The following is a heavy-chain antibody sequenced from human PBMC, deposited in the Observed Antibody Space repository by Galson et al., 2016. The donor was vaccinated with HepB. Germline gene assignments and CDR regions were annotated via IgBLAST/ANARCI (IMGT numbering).Heavy chain of an antibody. CDR2: IGGSGRVI. V-gene: IGHV3-11*01. J-gene: IGHJ6*04. CDR3: ARAHDYRYRGFYYGMDV. Sequence: SLRLSCAASGFTFSDFYMSWIRQAPGKGLAWVSYIGGSGRVIYYADSVKGRFTVSRDNAKRLVFLQMDSLRADDTATYYCARAHDYRYRGFYYGMDVWGKGTTVTVSS. D-gene: IGHD4-11*01. CDR1: GFTFSDFY.